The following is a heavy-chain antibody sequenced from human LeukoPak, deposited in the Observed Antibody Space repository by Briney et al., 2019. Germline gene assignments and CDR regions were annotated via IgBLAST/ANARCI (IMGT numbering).Heavy chain of an antibody. D-gene: IGHD3-10*01. CDR2: ISGSGGST. Sequence: ETLSLTCTVSGGSISSYYWSWIRQPPGKGLEWVSAISGSGGSTYYADSVKGRFTISRDNSKNTLYLQMNSLRAEDPAVYYCAKYGSGSYHLYYFDYWGQGTLVTVSS. CDR3: AKYGSGSYHLYYFDY. V-gene: IGHV3-23*01. CDR1: GGSISSYY. J-gene: IGHJ4*02.